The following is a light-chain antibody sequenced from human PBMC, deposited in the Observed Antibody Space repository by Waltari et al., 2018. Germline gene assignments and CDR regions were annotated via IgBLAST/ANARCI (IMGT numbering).Light chain of an antibody. J-gene: IGKJ5*01. CDR1: QILLRHNGYYY. CDR2: LGS. V-gene: IGKV2-28*01. CDR3: MQALETRT. Sequence: DIVMTQSPLSLSVTPGEPASISCRSSQILLRHNGYYYLDWYLQKPGQSPQLLIYLGSNRASGVPDRFSGSGSGTDFTLKISRVEAEDVGVYYCMQALETRTFGQGTRLEIK.